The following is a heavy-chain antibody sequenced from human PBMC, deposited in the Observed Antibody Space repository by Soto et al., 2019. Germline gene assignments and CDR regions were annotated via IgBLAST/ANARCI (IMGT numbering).Heavy chain of an antibody. CDR1: GYTFTSYA. J-gene: IGHJ5*02. D-gene: IGHD1-26*01. CDR3: ARDWDGATSDWFDP. V-gene: IGHV1-3*01. CDR2: INAGNGNT. Sequence: QVPLVQSGAEVKKPGASVKVSCKASGYTFTSYAMHWVRQAPGQRLEWMGWINAGNGNTKYSQKFQGRVTITRDTSASTAYMELSSLRSEDTAVYYCARDWDGATSDWFDPWGQGTLVTVSS.